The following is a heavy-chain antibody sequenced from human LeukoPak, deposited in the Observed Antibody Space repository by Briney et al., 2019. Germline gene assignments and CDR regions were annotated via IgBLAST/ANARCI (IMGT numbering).Heavy chain of an antibody. CDR2: ISAYNGNT. Sequence: ASVKVSCKASGYTFTSYGISWVRQAPGQGLEWMGWISAYNGNTNYAQKPQGRVTMTTDTSTSAAYMELRSLRSDDTAVYYCARDRSSIAARRTSWYYYYGMDVWGQGTTVTVSS. V-gene: IGHV1-18*01. CDR3: ARDRSSIAARRTSWYYYYGMDV. CDR1: GYTFTSYG. D-gene: IGHD6-6*01. J-gene: IGHJ6*02.